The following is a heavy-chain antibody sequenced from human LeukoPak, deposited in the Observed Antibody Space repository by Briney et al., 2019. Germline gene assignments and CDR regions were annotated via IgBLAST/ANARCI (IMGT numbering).Heavy chain of an antibody. V-gene: IGHV1-46*01. D-gene: IGHD1-1*01. CDR1: GYTFASYY. CDR2: INPNGGST. Sequence: SVKISCKASGYTFASYYMHWVRQAPGQGLERMGIINPNGGSTSYAQKFQGRVTMTRDTSTSTVYMELSSLRSEDTVVYYCARDLSETGTGEYYFDYWGQGTLVSVSS. CDR3: ARDLSETGTGEYYFDY. J-gene: IGHJ4*02.